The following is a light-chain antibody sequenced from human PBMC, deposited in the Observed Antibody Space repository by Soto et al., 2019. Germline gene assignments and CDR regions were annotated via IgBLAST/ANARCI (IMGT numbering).Light chain of an antibody. CDR2: KTS. Sequence: IQMTQSPSTLSASVADRITITCRSSQGISSWLARYQQKPGKNSKLLIYKTSTLESWAPSTLSGGGSSTKFTITICTLEPDDVGTYYCQKYNSYYLTFGQWTKVDI. J-gene: IGKJ1*01. CDR1: QGISSW. V-gene: IGKV1-5*03. CDR3: QKYNSYYLT.